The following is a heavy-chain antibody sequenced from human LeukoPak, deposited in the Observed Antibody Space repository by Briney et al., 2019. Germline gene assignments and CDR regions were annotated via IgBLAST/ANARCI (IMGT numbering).Heavy chain of an antibody. D-gene: IGHD6-13*01. Sequence: GASAKVSCKASGGTFSSYAFSWVRQAPGQGLEWMGRIIPILGIANYAQKFQGRVTITADKSTSTAYMELSSLRSEDTAVYYCARGAAAAGRNWFDPWGQGTLVTVSS. J-gene: IGHJ5*02. CDR1: GGTFSSYA. V-gene: IGHV1-69*04. CDR3: ARGAAAAGRNWFDP. CDR2: IIPILGIA.